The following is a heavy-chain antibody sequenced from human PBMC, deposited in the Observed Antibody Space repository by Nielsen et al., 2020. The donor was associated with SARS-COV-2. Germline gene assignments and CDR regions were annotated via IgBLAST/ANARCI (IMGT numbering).Heavy chain of an antibody. D-gene: IGHD3-3*01. V-gene: IGHV1-58*02. CDR3: AAAYDFWSGLDAFDI. CDR1: GYTLTELS. Sequence: SVKVSCKVSGYTLTELSMHWVRQARGQRLEWIGWIVVGSGNTNYAQKFQERVTITRDMSTSTAYMELSSLRSEDTAVYYCAAAYDFWSGLDAFDIWGQGTMVTVSS. J-gene: IGHJ3*02. CDR2: IVVGSGNT.